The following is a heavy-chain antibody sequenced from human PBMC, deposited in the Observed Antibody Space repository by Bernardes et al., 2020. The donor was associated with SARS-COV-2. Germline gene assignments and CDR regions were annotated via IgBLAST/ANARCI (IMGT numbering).Heavy chain of an antibody. CDR3: ARDSDDSSGPAFDI. J-gene: IGHJ3*02. CDR2: INAGNGNT. D-gene: IGHD3-22*01. V-gene: IGHV1-3*01. Sequence: ASVKVSCKASGYTFTSYAMHWVRQAPGQRLEWMGWINAGNGNTKYSQKFQGRVTITRDTSASTAYMELSSLRSEDTAVYYCARDSDDSSGPAFDIWGQGTMVTVSA. CDR1: GYTFTSYA.